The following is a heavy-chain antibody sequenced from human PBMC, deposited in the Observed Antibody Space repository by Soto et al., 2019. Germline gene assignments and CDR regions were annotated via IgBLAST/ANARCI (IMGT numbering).Heavy chain of an antibody. Sequence: QVQLQESGPGLVKPSQTLSLTCTVSGGSISRGGYYWSWIRQHPGKGLEWIGYIYYSGGTYYNPSLKSRVTISVDTSENQFSLRLSSVTAADTAVYYCARKDSGYADYMDGWGKGTTVTVSS. J-gene: IGHJ6*03. CDR3: ARKDSGYADYMDG. CDR2: IYYSGGT. CDR1: GGSISRGGYY. D-gene: IGHD5-12*01. V-gene: IGHV4-31*03.